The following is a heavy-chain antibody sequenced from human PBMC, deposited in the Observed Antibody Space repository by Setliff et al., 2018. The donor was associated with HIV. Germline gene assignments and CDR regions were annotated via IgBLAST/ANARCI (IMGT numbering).Heavy chain of an antibody. CDR1: EFSVSSNT. Sequence: PGGSLRLSCAGSEFSVSSNTMSWIRQAPGKGPEWVSLIYSGGGTYYADSVKGRFTISRDSSRNTLYLQLTSLRVEDTAVYYCARLRGTSNTLDYWGQGTLVTV. CDR3: ARLRGTSNTLDY. D-gene: IGHD1-7*01. J-gene: IGHJ4*02. V-gene: IGHV3-66*04. CDR2: IYSGGGT.